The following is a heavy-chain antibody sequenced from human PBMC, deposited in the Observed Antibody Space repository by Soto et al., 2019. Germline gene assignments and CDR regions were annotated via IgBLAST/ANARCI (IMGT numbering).Heavy chain of an antibody. V-gene: IGHV3-11*01. CDR3: AASIAAFVWFDP. J-gene: IGHJ5*02. CDR2: ISSSGSTI. D-gene: IGHD6-6*01. Sequence: GGSLRLSCAASGFTFSDYYMSWIRQAPGKGLEWVSYISSSGSTIYYADSVKGRFTISRDNAKNSLYLQMNSLRAEDTAVYYCAASIAAFVWFDPWGQGTLVTVSS. CDR1: GFTFSDYY.